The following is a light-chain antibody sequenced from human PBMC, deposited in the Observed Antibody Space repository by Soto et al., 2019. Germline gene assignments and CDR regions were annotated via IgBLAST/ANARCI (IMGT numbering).Light chain of an antibody. J-gene: IGKJ1*01. V-gene: IGKV3-20*01. Sequence: EIVLTQSPGSLSLSPGQRATLSCRASQSVDTTFFAWYQKKPGQAPSLLIYGAYKRATGIPDGFSGSGSGTDFTLIISRLEPEDFAVYYCQQYMSSVTFGQGTKVEIK. CDR1: QSVDTTF. CDR3: QQYMSSVT. CDR2: GAY.